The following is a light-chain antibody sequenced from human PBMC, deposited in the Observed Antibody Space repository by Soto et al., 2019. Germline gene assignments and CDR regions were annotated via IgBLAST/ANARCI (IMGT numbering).Light chain of an antibody. J-gene: IGKJ1*01. Sequence: GMTQPQVSLPGTLGLLAVVFCRSSQRLAYSDGNTSLNWFQQTPGQPPRPLIYKVSTRDSGVPDRFSGSGSGTDFTLKISRVEAEDVGVYYCMQGTHWLVRTFGQGTKVDIK. CDR3: MQGTHWLVRT. CDR1: QRLAYSDGNTS. CDR2: KVS. V-gene: IGKV2-30*01.